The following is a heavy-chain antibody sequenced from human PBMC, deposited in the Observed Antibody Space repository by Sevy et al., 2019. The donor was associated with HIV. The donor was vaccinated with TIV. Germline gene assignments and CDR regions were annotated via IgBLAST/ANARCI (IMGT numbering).Heavy chain of an antibody. V-gene: IGHV3-48*03. CDR1: GFTFSSYE. CDR3: ARDLPPSATTVAHFDY. D-gene: IGHD4-17*01. Sequence: GGSLRVSCTASGFTFSSYEMNWVRQAPGKGLEWVSYITNSGSTIYYSDSEKGRFTISRDNARNSLYLQMNSLRAEDTAVYYCARDLPPSATTVAHFDYWGRGTLVTVSS. J-gene: IGHJ4*02. CDR2: ITNSGSTI.